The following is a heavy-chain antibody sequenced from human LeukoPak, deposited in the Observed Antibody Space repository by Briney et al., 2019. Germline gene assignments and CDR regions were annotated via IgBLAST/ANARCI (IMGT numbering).Heavy chain of an antibody. CDR1: GYSFTSYW. CDR2: FYPGDSDT. CDR3: ARQSVSTNYYYGMDV. J-gene: IGHJ6*02. V-gene: IGHV5-51*01. Sequence: GESLKISCKGSGYSFTSYWIAWVRQMPGKGLEWMGIFYPGDSDTRYSPSFQGQVTMSADMSISTAYLQWSSLKASDTAMYYCARQSVSTNYYYGMDVWGQGTTVTVSS. D-gene: IGHD2-2*01.